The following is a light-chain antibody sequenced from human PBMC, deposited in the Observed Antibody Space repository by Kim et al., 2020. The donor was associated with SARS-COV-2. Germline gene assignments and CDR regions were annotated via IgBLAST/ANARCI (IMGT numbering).Light chain of an antibody. V-gene: IGKV1-16*02. CDR1: QDISNY. J-gene: IGKJ4*01. CDR3: QQYNSFPHT. Sequence: DIQMTQSPSSLSASVGDRITITCRASQDISNYLAWFQQRPGKAPKSLIYAASSLHSGVPLKFSGSGSGTDFTLTISSLQPEDFAIYYCQQYNSFPHTFGGGTTVDIK. CDR2: AAS.